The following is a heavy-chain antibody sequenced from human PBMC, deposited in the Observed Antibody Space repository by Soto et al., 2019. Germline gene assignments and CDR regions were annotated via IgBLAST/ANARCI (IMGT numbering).Heavy chain of an antibody. CDR3: ARLAGYCSGTSCYGYYGMDV. CDR1: GGSISNYY. CDR2: IFYSGST. Sequence: SETLSLTCTVSGGSISNYYWSWIRQPPGRGLEWIGHIFYSGSTNYNPALKSRVTISVDTSKNQFSLKLSSVTAADTAVYYCARLAGYCSGTSCYGYYGMDVWGQGTTVTVSS. V-gene: IGHV4-59*08. D-gene: IGHD2-2*01. J-gene: IGHJ6*02.